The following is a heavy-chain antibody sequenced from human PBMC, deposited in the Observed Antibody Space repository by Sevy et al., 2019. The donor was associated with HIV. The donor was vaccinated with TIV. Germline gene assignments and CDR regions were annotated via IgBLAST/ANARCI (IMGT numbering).Heavy chain of an antibody. CDR3: AREDGNYYFHY. Sequence: GGSLRLSCAASGFTFSKYWMGWVRQAPGKGLEWVANIKQDAGQKYYVDSVKGRVTISSDNAKNSLYLQMNSLRAEDTAVYFCAREDGNYYFHYWGQGTLVTVSS. V-gene: IGHV3-7*01. D-gene: IGHD1-7*01. J-gene: IGHJ4*02. CDR2: IKQDAGQK. CDR1: GFTFSKYW.